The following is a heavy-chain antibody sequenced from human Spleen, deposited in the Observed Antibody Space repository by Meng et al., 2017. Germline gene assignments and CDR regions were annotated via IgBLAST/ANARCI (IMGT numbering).Heavy chain of an antibody. Sequence: GLERMAVISDYCCNEDYADSVKGRFTISRDNSKNTLNLQMNSLRAEDTAVYYCARVIRFTYWYFDLWGRGTLVTVSS. CDR3: ARVIRFTYWYFDL. V-gene: IGHV3-30*03. CDR2: ISDYCCNE. J-gene: IGHJ2*01. D-gene: IGHD4-17*01.